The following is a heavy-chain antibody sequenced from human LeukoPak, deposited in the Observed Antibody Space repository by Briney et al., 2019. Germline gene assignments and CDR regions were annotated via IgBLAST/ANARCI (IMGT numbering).Heavy chain of an antibody. CDR1: GGAFTIYA. CDR2: IIPILGIA. CDR3: ASGYCSSTSCYPMYYMDV. D-gene: IGHD2-2*01. J-gene: IGHJ6*03. V-gene: IGHV1-69*04. Sequence: SLKLSCEASGGAFTIYAISCVREAPGQGLEWMRRIIPILGIANYAQKFQGRVTIPADESTSTAYLELSSLRSEDTAVYYCASGYCSSTSCYPMYYMDVWGKGTTVTVSS.